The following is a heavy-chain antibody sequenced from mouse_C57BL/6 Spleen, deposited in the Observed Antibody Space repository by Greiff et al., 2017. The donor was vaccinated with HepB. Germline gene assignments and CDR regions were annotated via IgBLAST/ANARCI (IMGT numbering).Heavy chain of an antibody. CDR3: TRRNPIYDGYYDAMDY. CDR2: ISSGGDYI. Sequence: EVNLVESGEGLVKPGGSLKLSCAASGFTFSSYAMSWVRQTPEKRLEWVAYISSGGDYIYYADTVKGRFTISRDNARNTLYLQMSSLKSEDTAMYYCTRRNPIYDGYYDAMDYWGQGTSVTVSS. V-gene: IGHV5-9-1*02. CDR1: GFTFSSYA. J-gene: IGHJ4*01. D-gene: IGHD2-3*01.